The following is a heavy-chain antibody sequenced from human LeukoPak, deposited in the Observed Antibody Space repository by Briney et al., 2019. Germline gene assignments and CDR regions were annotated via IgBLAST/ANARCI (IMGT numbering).Heavy chain of an antibody. D-gene: IGHD3-3*01. CDR1: GFTFSSYW. V-gene: IGHV3-7*01. CDR3: ARDGLRDFWSGYNFDY. CDR2: IKQDGSEK. J-gene: IGHJ4*02. Sequence: GGSLRLSCAASGFTFSSYWMSWVRQAPGKGREWVANIKQDGSEKYYVDSVKGRLTISRDNAKNSLYLQMNSLRAEDTAVYYCARDGLRDFWSGYNFDYWGQGTLVTVSS.